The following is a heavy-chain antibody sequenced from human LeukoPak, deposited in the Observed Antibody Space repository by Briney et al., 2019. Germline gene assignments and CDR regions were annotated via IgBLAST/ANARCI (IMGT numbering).Heavy chain of an antibody. V-gene: IGHV1-2*02. CDR2: INPNRGGT. J-gene: IGHJ4*02. D-gene: IGHD2-2*03. CDR1: GYTFTCYY. Sequence: ASGKVSRKASGYTFTCYYMHWVRQAPGQGLEWRGWINPNRGGTNYAQKFQGRVTMTRDTSISTASMELSRLRSDDTAVYYCARIFHLDIVVVPAATPFDYWGQGTLVTVSS. CDR3: ARIFHLDIVVVPAATPFDY.